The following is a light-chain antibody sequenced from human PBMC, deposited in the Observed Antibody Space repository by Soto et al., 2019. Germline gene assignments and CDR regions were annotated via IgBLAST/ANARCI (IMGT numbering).Light chain of an antibody. CDR1: QGVSSY. CDR2: DAS. J-gene: IGKJ5*01. V-gene: IGKV3D-11*01. CDR3: QQRSNWPIT. Sequence: EIVLTQSPATLSLSPGERATLSCRASQGVSSYLAWYQRKPGQAPRLLIYDASNRATGIPARFSGSGPGTDFTLTISSLEPEDFAVYYCQQRSNWPITFGQGTRLEIK.